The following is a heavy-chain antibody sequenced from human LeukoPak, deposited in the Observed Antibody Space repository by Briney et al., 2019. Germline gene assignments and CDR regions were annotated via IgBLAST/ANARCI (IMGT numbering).Heavy chain of an antibody. CDR1: GGSISGYF. CDR3: ARIGSAYYFDY. J-gene: IGHJ4*02. CDR2: IDWDDDK. Sequence: TLSLTCTVSGGSISGYFWSWIRQPPGKALEWLARIDWDDDKYYSTSLKTRLTISKDTSKNQVVLTMTNMDPVDTATYYCARIGSAYYFDYWGQGTLVTVSS. V-gene: IGHV2-70*11.